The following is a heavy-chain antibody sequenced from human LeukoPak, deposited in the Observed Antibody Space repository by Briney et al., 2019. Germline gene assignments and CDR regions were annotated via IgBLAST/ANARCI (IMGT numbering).Heavy chain of an antibody. CDR2: INPNSGGT. D-gene: IGHD6-13*01. CDR3: ARRQQLYYYYGMDV. J-gene: IGHJ6*02. Sequence: ASVTVSCKASGYTFTGRYMHWVRQAPGQGLEWVGWINPNSGGTNYAQKFQGRVTMTRDTSISTAYMELSRLRSDDTAVYYCARRQQLYYYYGMDVWGQGTTVTVSS. CDR1: GYTFTGRY. V-gene: IGHV1-2*02.